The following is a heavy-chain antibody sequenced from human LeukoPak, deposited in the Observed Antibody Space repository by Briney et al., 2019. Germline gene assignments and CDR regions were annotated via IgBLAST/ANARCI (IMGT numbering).Heavy chain of an antibody. CDR1: GYSFTSYW. V-gene: IGHV5-51*01. Sequence: GESLKISCKGFGYSFTSYWIGWGRQMPGKGLEWMGNVYPGDYDTRYSPSFQGHVTISDDKSNGTAYLQWSSLKASDTAMCYCARQGYTASSRFDSWGQGTLVTVSS. J-gene: IGHJ4*02. CDR2: VYPGDYDT. D-gene: IGHD6-13*01. CDR3: ARQGYTASSRFDS.